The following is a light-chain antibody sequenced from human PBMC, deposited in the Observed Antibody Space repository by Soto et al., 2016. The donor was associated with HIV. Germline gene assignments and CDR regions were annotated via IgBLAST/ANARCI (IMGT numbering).Light chain of an antibody. CDR2: KAS. Sequence: DIQMTQSPSTLSASVGDRVTITCRASQSINSWLAWYQQKPGKAPKLLIYKASTLDSGVPSRFSGSASGTEFTLTISSLQPEDFATYYCQQSYSDPTWTFGQGTKVEIK. V-gene: IGKV1-5*03. J-gene: IGKJ1*01. CDR1: QSINSW. CDR3: QQSYSDPTWT.